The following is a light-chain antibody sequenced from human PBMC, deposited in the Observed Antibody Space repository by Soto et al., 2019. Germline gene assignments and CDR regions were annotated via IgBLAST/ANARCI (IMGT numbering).Light chain of an antibody. Sequence: QSVLTQPPSVSAAPGQRVTITCSGSSSNIGKNFISWYQQVPGTAPKLIIYDSFQRPSGIPDRVSGSKSGTSATLDIAGLQTGDEASYYCATWDSSLSVYVFGTGTKVTVL. CDR2: DSF. CDR1: SSNIGKNF. V-gene: IGLV1-51*01. J-gene: IGLJ1*01. CDR3: ATWDSSLSVYV.